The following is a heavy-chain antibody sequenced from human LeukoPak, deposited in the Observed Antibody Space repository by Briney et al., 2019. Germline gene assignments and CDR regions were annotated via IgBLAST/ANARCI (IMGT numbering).Heavy chain of an antibody. CDR1: GFTFSNYD. Sequence: GGSLRLSCAASGFTFSNYDMHWVRQSSGTGLEWVSAIASTGDTYLSGSVKGRFSISRDNSKNTLYLQMDSLRAEDTAVYYCARDFPAFDWGQGTLVTVSS. CDR2: IASTGDT. J-gene: IGHJ4*02. D-gene: IGHD2/OR15-2a*01. V-gene: IGHV3-13*04. CDR3: ARDFPAFD.